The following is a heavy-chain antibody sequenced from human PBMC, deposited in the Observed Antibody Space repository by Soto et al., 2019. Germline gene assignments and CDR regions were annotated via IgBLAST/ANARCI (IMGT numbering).Heavy chain of an antibody. CDR2: ISAYNGNT. V-gene: IGHV1-18*01. D-gene: IGHD3-10*02. Sequence: ASVKVSCKASGYTFTSYGISWVRQAPGQGLEWMGWISAYNGNTNYAQKLQGRVIMTTDTSTSTAYMELRSLRSDDTAVYYCARDGSYYYVGSGIHDGIDVWGEGTTVPVP. J-gene: IGHJ6*02. CDR3: ARDGSYYYVGSGIHDGIDV. CDR1: GYTFTSYG.